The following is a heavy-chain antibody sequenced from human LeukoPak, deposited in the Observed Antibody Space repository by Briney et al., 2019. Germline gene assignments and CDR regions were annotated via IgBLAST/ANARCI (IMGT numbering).Heavy chain of an antibody. CDR2: IYINGIT. J-gene: IGHJ4*02. D-gene: IGHD5-12*01. CDR3: ARVVATTFWGDDFDY. CDR1: ADSITNYY. V-gene: IGHV4-4*07. Sequence: PSETLSLTCSVSADSITNYYWNWIRHPAGKGLEWIGRIYINGITNYNPSLKSRVTISVDTSKNQISLKLSSVTAADTAVYYCARVVATTFWGDDFDYWGQGTLVTVSS.